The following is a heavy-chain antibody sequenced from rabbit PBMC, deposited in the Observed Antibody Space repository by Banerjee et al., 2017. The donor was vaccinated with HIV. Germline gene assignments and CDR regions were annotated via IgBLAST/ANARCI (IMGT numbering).Heavy chain of an antibody. CDR3: TRDNNDAGNL. D-gene: IGHD4-2*01. J-gene: IGHJ4*01. Sequence: QEQLEESGGGLVQPEGSLTLTCTASGFDFSSNAMCWVRQAPGKGLEWIGVMDTISTNTWYASWAKGRFTISKTSSTTVTLQMTSLTAADTATYFCTRDNNDAGNLWGQGTLVTVS. CDR1: GFDFSSNA. V-gene: IGHV1S45*01. CDR2: MDTISTNT.